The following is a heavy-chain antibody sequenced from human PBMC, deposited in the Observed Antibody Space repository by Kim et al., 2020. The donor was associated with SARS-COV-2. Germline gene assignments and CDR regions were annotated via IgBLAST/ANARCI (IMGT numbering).Heavy chain of an antibody. D-gene: IGHD2-2*01. CDR3: TRGRVDCSSTSCCVDY. CDR1: GFTFGDYA. Sequence: GGSLRLSCTASGFTFGDYAMSWVRQAPGKGLEWVGFIRSKANGGTTEYAASVKGRFTISRDDSKSIAYLQMNSLKTEDTAVYYCTRGRVDCSSTSCCVDYWGQGTLVTVSS. J-gene: IGHJ4*02. V-gene: IGHV3-49*04. CDR2: IRSKANGGTT.